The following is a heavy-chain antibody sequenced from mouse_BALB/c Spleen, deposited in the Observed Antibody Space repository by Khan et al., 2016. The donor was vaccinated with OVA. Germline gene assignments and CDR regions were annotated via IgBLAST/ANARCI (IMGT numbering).Heavy chain of an antibody. CDR1: GYTFTDHY. CDR3: AKGLLDY. V-gene: IGHV1-26*01. CDR2: INPDNGDT. Sequence: VQLQQSGPELVKPGASVKMSCKASGYTFTDHYMKWVRQSHGKILEWSADINPDNGDTFYNQKFKDKATLTVDKSSSQAYMQLNSLTTEDSAVYFCAKGLLDYWGQGTTLTVSS. J-gene: IGHJ2*01.